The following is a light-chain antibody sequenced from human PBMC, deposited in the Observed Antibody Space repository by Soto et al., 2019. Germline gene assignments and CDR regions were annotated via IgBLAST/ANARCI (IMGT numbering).Light chain of an antibody. CDR1: QSVRDRY. Sequence: EIVLTQSPGTLSLSPGERATLSCRASQSVRDRYLAWYKQKPGQAPSLLIYDTSTRATGVPDRFSGSGSGTDFALNISRVEPEDFAIYFCQQYGSSPGTFGQGTKVDMK. CDR3: QQYGSSPGT. CDR2: DTS. J-gene: IGKJ1*01. V-gene: IGKV3-20*01.